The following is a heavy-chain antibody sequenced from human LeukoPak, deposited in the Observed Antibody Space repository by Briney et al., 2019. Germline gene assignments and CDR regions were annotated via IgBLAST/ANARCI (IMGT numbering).Heavy chain of an antibody. CDR3: ARGGAAAGTEVYFDY. D-gene: IGHD6-13*01. V-gene: IGHV3-7*01. CDR1: GFTFSSYW. CDR2: IKQDGSEK. J-gene: IGHJ4*02. Sequence: PGGSLRLSCAASGFTFSSYWMSWARQAPGKGLEWVANIKQDGSEKYYVDSVKGRFTISRDNAKNSLYLQMNSLRAEDTAVYYCARGGAAAGTEVYFDYWGQGTLVTVSS.